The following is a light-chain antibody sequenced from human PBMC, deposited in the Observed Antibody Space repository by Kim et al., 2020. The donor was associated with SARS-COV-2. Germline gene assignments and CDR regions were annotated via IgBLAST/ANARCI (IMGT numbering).Light chain of an antibody. CDR3: SSYVRSNNYV. Sequence: GQSATVACTGTSTDVDCDIYVSWYQPRPGKAPKLMIYEVNRRPSGVPDRFSGYRSGNTASLTVSGLQAEDEADYYCSSYVRSNNYVFGAGTKVTVL. J-gene: IGLJ1*01. CDR1: STDVDCDIY. CDR2: EVN. V-gene: IGLV2-8*01.